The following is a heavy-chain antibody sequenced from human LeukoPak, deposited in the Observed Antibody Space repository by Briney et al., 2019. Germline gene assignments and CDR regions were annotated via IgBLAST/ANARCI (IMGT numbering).Heavy chain of an antibody. CDR2: ISGSGGNT. CDR1: GFTFNSYA. Sequence: PGGSLRLSCAASGFTFNSYAMSWVRQAPGKGLEWVSAISGSGGNTYYADSVKGRFTISRDNSKNTLYLQMNSLRAEDMAVYYCAREFLRSNRIAVGRGDPFDPWGQGTLVTVSS. V-gene: IGHV3-23*01. J-gene: IGHJ5*02. CDR3: AREFLRSNRIAVGRGDPFDP. D-gene: IGHD6-19*01.